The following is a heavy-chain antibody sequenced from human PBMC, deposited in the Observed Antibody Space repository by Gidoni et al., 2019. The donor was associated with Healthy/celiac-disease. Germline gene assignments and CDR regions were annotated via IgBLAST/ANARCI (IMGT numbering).Heavy chain of an antibody. CDR2: INPNSGGT. D-gene: IGHD2-2*01. CDR3: ARGVIVVVPAAMPGYWFDP. Sequence: QVQLVQSGAAVKKPGASVKVFCKASGSTITGHYIPWVRQAPGQGLEWMGWINPNSGGTNYAQKFQGRVTMTRDTSISTAYMELSRLRSDDTAVYYCARGVIVVVPAAMPGYWFDPWGQGTLVTVSS. V-gene: IGHV1-2*02. CDR1: GSTITGHY. J-gene: IGHJ5*02.